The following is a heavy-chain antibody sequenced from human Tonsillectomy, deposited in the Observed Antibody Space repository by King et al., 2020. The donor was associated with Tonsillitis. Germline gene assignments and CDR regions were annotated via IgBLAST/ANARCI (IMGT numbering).Heavy chain of an antibody. CDR2: IKQDGREI. J-gene: IGHJ4*02. V-gene: IGHV3-7*01. Sequence: VQLVESGGGLVQPGGSLRLSREASGFTFSRYWMTWVRQAPGKGLEWVANIKQDGREIYYVDSVKGRFTISRDDAKNSLYLQMNSLRAEDTAVYFCARDLPFDYWGQGTLVTVSS. CDR3: ARDLPFDY. CDR1: GFTFSRYW.